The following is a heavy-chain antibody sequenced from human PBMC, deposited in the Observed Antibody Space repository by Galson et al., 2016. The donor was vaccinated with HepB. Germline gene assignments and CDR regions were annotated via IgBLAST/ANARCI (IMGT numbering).Heavy chain of an antibody. V-gene: IGHV1-18*01. J-gene: IGHJ4*02. CDR3: ASGIVGANADFDY. D-gene: IGHD1-26*01. CDR2: ISAYNGNT. Sequence: SVKVSCKASGYTFTTYGINWVRQAPGQGLEWMGWISAYNGNTNYAQKVQGRVTMSTDTSTNTAYMALRSLRYDDTAVYYCASGIVGANADFDYWGQGTLVTVSS. CDR1: GYTFTTYG.